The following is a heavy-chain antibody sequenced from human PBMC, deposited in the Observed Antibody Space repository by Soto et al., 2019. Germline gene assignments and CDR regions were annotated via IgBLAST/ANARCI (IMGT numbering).Heavy chain of an antibody. CDR1: GGSISSGDYY. Sequence: TLSLTCTVSGGSISSGDYYWSWIRQPPGKGLEWIGYIYYSGSTYYNPSLKSRVTISVDTYKNQFSLKLSSVTAAHTAVYYCARDDSRRGYGMDVWGQGTTVTVSS. CDR3: ARDDSRRGYGMDV. V-gene: IGHV4-30-4*01. CDR2: IYYSGST. J-gene: IGHJ6*02. D-gene: IGHD2-15*01.